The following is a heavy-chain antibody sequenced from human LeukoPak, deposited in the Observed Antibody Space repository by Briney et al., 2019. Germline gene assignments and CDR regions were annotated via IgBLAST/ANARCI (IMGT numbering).Heavy chain of an antibody. CDR3: ARGSSYYDSGSSVLFDY. Sequence: PGGSLRLSCAASGFTFSSYWMHWVRQAPGKGLVWVSRINFDGSSTSYADSVKGRLTISRDNAKNTLYLQMNSLRAEDTAVYYCARGSSYYDSGSSVLFDYWGQGTLVTVSS. CDR2: INFDGSST. V-gene: IGHV3-74*01. D-gene: IGHD3-10*01. CDR1: GFTFSSYW. J-gene: IGHJ4*02.